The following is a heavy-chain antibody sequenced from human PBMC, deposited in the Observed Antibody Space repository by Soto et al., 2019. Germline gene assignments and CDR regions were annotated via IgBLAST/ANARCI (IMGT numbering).Heavy chain of an antibody. CDR3: TTEQTYYYDSSGYYPDAFDI. D-gene: IGHD3-22*01. J-gene: IGHJ3*02. CDR1: GFTFSNAW. Sequence: GSLRLSCAASGFTFSNAWMNWVRQAPGKGLEWVGRIKSKTDGGTTDYAAPAKGRFTISRDDSKNTLYLQMNSLKTEDTAVYYCTTEQTYYYDSSGYYPDAFDIWGQGTMVTVSS. CDR2: IKSKTDGGTT. V-gene: IGHV3-15*07.